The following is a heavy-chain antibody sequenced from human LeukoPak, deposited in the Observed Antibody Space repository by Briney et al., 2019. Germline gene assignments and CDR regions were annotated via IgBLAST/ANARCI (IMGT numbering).Heavy chain of an antibody. J-gene: IGHJ4*02. CDR1: GYSFTSYW. D-gene: IGHD3-22*01. V-gene: IGHV5-51*03. CDR2: IYPGDSDT. Sequence: GESLKISCKGSGYSFTSYWIGWVRQMPGKGLEWMGIIYPGDSDTRYSPSFQGQVTISADKSISTPYLRWSSLKASDTAMYYCARTYYYDSSGYSTAFDYWGQGTLVTVSS. CDR3: ARTYYYDSSGYSTAFDY.